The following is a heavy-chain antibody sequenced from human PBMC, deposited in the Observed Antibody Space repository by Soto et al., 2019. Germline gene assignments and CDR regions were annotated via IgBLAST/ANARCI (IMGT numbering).Heavy chain of an antibody. CDR2: ISAYNGNT. D-gene: IGHD3-3*01. Sequence: GASVKVSCKASGYTFTSYGISWVRQAPGQGLEWMGWISAYNGNTNYAQKLQGRVTMTTDTSTSTAYMELRSLRSDDTAAYYCARVDGITIFGVVINLYYYGMDVWGQGTTVTVSS. J-gene: IGHJ6*02. V-gene: IGHV1-18*04. CDR3: ARVDGITIFGVVINLYYYGMDV. CDR1: GYTFTSYG.